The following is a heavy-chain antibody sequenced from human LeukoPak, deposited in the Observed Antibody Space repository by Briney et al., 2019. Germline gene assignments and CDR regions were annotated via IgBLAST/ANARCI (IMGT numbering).Heavy chain of an antibody. CDR3: ARDLPRYDYVWGSYREFDY. CDR2: ISAYNGNT. D-gene: IGHD3-16*02. J-gene: IGHJ4*02. CDR1: GYSFTNYG. V-gene: IGHV1-18*01. Sequence: ASVKVSCKASGYSFTNYGINWVRQAPGQGLEWMGWISAYNGNTNYAQKLQGRVTMTTDTSTSTAYMELRSLRSDDTAVYYCARDLPRYDYVWGSYREFDYWGQGTLVTVSS.